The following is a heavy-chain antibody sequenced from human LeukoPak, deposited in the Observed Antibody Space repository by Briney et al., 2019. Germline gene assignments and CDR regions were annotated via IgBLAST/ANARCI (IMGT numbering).Heavy chain of an antibody. Sequence: KPSETLSLTCTVSGGSISNSSYYWGWIRQPPGKGLEWIGSIYYSGSTYYNPSLESRVTISVDTSKNQFSLKLSSVTAADTAVYYCARIYYGKLGYYYYYYMDVWGKGTTVTVSS. CDR2: IYYSGST. J-gene: IGHJ6*03. CDR1: GGSISNSSYY. V-gene: IGHV4-39*07. D-gene: IGHD1-26*01. CDR3: ARIYYGKLGYYYYYYMDV.